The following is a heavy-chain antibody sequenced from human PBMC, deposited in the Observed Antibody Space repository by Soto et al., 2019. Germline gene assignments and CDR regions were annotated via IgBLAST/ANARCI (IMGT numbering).Heavy chain of an antibody. CDR3: ARGRYCLTGRCFPNFDF. V-gene: IGHV4-30-4*01. CDR1: GDSISNLDYF. J-gene: IGHJ4*02. Sequence: SETLSLTCSVSGDSISNLDYFWAWIRQPPGQALEYIGYIYKSATTYYNPSFESRVAISVDTSKSQFSLNVTSVTAADTAVYFCARGRYCLTGRCFPNFDFWGQGTPVTVSS. CDR2: IYKSATT. D-gene: IGHD7-27*01.